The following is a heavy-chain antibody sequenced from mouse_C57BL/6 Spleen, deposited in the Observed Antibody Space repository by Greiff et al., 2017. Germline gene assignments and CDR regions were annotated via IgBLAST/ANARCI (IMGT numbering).Heavy chain of an antibody. V-gene: IGHV1-26*01. CDR2: IKPNNGGT. CDR3: ARRDYFGSSYGFAY. Sequence: EVQLQQSGPELVKPGASVKISRKASGYTFTYHYMNWVKQSHGKSLEWIGEIKPNNGGTSYNQKFKGKATLTVDKSSSTAYMELRSLTSEDSAVYYCARRDYFGSSYGFAYWGQGTLVTVSA. CDR1: GYTFTYHY. D-gene: IGHD1-1*01. J-gene: IGHJ3*01.